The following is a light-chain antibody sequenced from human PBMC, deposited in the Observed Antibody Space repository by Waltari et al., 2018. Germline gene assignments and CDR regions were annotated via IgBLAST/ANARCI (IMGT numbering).Light chain of an antibody. J-gene: IGKJ1*01. CDR1: QSLLDSDDGNTY. Sequence: DIVMTQTPLYLRVTPGVTADISLRPSQSLLDSDDGNTYLDWYLQKPGQSPQLLIYTPSYPASAVPDRFSGSGSGTDFTLKISRVEAEHVGVYYSMQRIEFPWTFGQGTKVEIK. CDR2: TPS. CDR3: MQRIEFPWT. V-gene: IGKV2-40*01.